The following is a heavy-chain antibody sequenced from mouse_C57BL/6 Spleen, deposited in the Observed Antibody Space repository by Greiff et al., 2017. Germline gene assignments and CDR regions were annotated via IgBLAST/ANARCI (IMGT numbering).Heavy chain of an antibody. CDR3: ARIYYAGDY. J-gene: IGHJ4*01. Sequence: VQLKESGPELVKPGASVKISCKASGYSFTGYYMNWVKQSPEKRLEWIGEINPSTGGTTYNQKFKAKATLTVDKSSSTAYMQLKSLTSEDSAVYYCARIYYAGDYWGQGTSVTVSS. CDR2: INPSTGGT. V-gene: IGHV1-42*01. CDR1: GYSFTGYY.